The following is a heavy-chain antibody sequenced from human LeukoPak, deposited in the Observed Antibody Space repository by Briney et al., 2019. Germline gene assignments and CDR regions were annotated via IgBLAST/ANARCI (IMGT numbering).Heavy chain of an antibody. CDR1: GGTFSSYA. Sequence: ASVKVSCKASGGTFSSYAISWVRQTPGQGLEWMGWISAYNGNTNYAQKLQGRVTMTTDTSTSTAYMELRSLRSDDTAVYYCARVGSSGAFDYWGQGTLVTVSS. CDR2: ISAYNGNT. J-gene: IGHJ4*02. CDR3: ARVGSSGAFDY. D-gene: IGHD2-15*01. V-gene: IGHV1-18*01.